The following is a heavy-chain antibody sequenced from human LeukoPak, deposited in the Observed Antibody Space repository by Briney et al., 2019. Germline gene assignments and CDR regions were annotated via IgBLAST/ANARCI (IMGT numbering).Heavy chain of an antibody. J-gene: IGHJ4*02. CDR2: VSYSGRP. CDR1: GASISNYY. Sequence: KSSETLSLTCTVSGASISNYYWSWIRQPPGKELECIGYVSYSGRPNHHTSLKSRVTISADTSKNQCSLKLTSVTAADTAVYYCARHERGAENLDYWGQGTLVTVSS. D-gene: IGHD1-1*01. CDR3: ARHERGAENLDY. V-gene: IGHV4-59*08.